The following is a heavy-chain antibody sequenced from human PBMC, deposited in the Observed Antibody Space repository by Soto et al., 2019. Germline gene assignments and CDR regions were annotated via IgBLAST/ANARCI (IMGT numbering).Heavy chain of an antibody. CDR3: TTLYSGYKRDFDY. Sequence: PGGSLRLSCAASGFTFSNAWMNWVRQAPGKGLEWVGRIKSKTDGGTTDYAAPVKGRFTISRDDSKNTLYLQMNSLKTEDTAVYYCTTLYSGYKRDFDYWGQGTLVTVSS. CDR1: GFTFSNAW. CDR2: IKSKTDGGTT. D-gene: IGHD5-12*01. J-gene: IGHJ4*02. V-gene: IGHV3-15*07.